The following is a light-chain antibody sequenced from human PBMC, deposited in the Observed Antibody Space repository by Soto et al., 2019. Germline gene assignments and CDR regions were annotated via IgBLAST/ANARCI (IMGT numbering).Light chain of an antibody. CDR1: SNDVGAYNH. CDR2: DVS. V-gene: IGLV2-14*03. Sequence: SALTQPASVSGAPGQSTTLSRTGTSNDVGAYNHISWYQQHPGKAPKLLIYDVSNRPSGLSNRFSGSKSGNTASLTIAGLQADDEADYYCSSHASGSTLIFGGGTKVTVL. CDR3: SSHASGSTLI. J-gene: IGLJ2*01.